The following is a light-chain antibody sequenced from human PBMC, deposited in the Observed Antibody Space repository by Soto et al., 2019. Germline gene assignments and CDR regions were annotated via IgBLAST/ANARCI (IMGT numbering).Light chain of an antibody. J-gene: IGKJ1*01. Sequence: EVVLTQSPATLSVSPGESATLSCRASQSVSGSVAWYLQKPGQAPRLLIYTTSNRATGVPARFSGSGFGTEFTLTISSLQSEDFAVYYCQQYSQWPRTFGQGTKVEIK. CDR1: QSVSGS. CDR3: QQYSQWPRT. CDR2: TTS. V-gene: IGKV3-15*01.